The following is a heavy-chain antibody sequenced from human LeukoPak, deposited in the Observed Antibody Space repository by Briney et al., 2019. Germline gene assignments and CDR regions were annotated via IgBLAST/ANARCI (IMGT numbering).Heavy chain of an antibody. CDR3: AKGGESSSWYNWFDP. Sequence: GGSLRLSRAASGFTFDDYAMHWVRQAPGKGLEWVSGISWNSGSIGYADSVKGRFTISRDNAKNSLYLQMNSLRAEDTALYYCAKGGESSSWYNWFDPWGQGTLVTVSS. D-gene: IGHD6-13*01. V-gene: IGHV3-9*01. CDR1: GFTFDDYA. J-gene: IGHJ5*02. CDR2: ISWNSGSI.